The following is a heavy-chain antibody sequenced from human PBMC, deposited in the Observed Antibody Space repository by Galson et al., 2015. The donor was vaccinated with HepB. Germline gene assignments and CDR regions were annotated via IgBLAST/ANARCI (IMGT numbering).Heavy chain of an antibody. J-gene: IGHJ5*02. CDR1: GYTFTSYA. CDR3: ARADNTIFGVVLPVDP. Sequence: SVKVSCKASGYTFTSYAMHWVRQAPGRRLEWMGWINAGNGNTKYSQKFQGRVTITRDTSASTAYMELSSLRSEDTAVYYCARADNTIFGVVLPVDPWGQGTLVTVSS. CDR2: INAGNGNT. V-gene: IGHV1-3*01. D-gene: IGHD3-3*01.